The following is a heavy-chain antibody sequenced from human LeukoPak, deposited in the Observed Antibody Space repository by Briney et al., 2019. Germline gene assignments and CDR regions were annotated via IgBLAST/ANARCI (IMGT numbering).Heavy chain of an antibody. Sequence: GGSLRLSCTASGFTFSNYWMHWVRQAPGKGLVWVSRINTDGSSTSYEDSVKGRFTISRDNAKNTLYLQMNSLRAEDTAVYYCAREGGPNYNIWSGCYTGWDYWGQGTLVTVSS. D-gene: IGHD3-3*01. J-gene: IGHJ4*02. CDR3: AREGGPNYNIWSGCYTGWDY. CDR1: GFTFSNYW. V-gene: IGHV3-74*01. CDR2: INTDGSST.